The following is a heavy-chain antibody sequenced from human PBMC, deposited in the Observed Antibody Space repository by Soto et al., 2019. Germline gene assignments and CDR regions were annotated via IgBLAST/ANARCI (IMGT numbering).Heavy chain of an antibody. CDR1: GFTFKNYA. V-gene: IGHV3-23*01. CDR3: ARIKGIAVADGMDV. CDR2: IDLSGGST. J-gene: IGHJ6*02. Sequence: GGSLRLSCAASGFTFKNYAMNWVRQAPGKGLEWVSGIDLSGGSTYYADSVKGRFTISRDNSKNTLYLQMNSLRAEDTAVYYCARIKGIAVADGMDVWGQGTTVTVSS. D-gene: IGHD6-19*01.